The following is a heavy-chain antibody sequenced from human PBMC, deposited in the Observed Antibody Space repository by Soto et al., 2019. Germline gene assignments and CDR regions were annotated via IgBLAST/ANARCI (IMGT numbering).Heavy chain of an antibody. J-gene: IGHJ6*03. V-gene: IGHV4-61*01. CDR1: GGSVSSGSYY. CDR3: ARGTGGSSWGDYYYYMDV. D-gene: IGHD6-13*01. CDR2: IYYSGST. Sequence: PSETLSLTCTVSGGSVSSGSYYWSWIRQPPGKGLEWIGYIYYSGSTNYNPSLKSRVTISVDTSKNQFSLKLSSVTAADTAVYYCARGTGGSSWGDYYYYMDVWGKGTTVTVSS.